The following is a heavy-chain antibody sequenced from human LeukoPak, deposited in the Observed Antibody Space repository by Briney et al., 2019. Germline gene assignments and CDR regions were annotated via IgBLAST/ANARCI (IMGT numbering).Heavy chain of an antibody. CDR2: IYYSGST. CDR3: ARDLAAAGTIDP. Sequence: SETPSLTCTVSGGSISSYYWSWIRQPPGKGLEWIGYIYYSGSTNYNPSLKSRVTISEDTSKNQFSLKLSSVTAADTAVYYCARDLAAAGTIDPWGQGTLVTVSS. D-gene: IGHD6-13*01. V-gene: IGHV4-59*01. CDR1: GGSISSYY. J-gene: IGHJ5*02.